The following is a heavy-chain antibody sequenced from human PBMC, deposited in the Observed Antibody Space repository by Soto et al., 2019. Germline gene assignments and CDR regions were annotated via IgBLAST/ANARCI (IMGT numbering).Heavy chain of an antibody. Sequence: QVQLVQSGAEVKKPGSSVKVSCKASGGTFSSYAISWLRQAPGQGLEWMGGIIPIYGTANYAQKFQGRITITADESTSTDYMELSSLRSEDTAVYYCAAGARDGYNSAYWGQGTLGPVSS. CDR2: IIPIYGTA. D-gene: IGHD1-1*01. J-gene: IGHJ4*02. CDR1: GGTFSSYA. V-gene: IGHV1-69*12. CDR3: AAGARDGYNSAY.